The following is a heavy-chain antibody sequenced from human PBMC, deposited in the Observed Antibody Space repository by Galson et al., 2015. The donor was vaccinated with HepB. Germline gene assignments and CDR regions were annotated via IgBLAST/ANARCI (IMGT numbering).Heavy chain of an antibody. Sequence: SVKVSCKVSGYTLTELSMHWVRQAPGKGLEWMGGFDPEDGETIYAQKFQGRVTMTEDTSTDTAYMELSSLRSEDTAVYYCATVNLRLGEFPLGFDPWGQGTLVTVSS. J-gene: IGHJ5*02. CDR3: ATVNLRLGEFPLGFDP. D-gene: IGHD3-16*01. CDR1: GYTLTELS. CDR2: FDPEDGET. V-gene: IGHV1-24*01.